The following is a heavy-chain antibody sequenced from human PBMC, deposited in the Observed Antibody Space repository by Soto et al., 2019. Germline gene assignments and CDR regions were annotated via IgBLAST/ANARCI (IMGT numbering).Heavy chain of an antibody. CDR1: GFSLSTSGMC. D-gene: IGHD1-26*01. CDR2: IDWDDDK. J-gene: IGHJ6*02. Sequence: SGPTLVNPTQTLTLTCTFSGFSLSTSGMCVSWIRQPPGKALEWLALIDWDDDKYYSTSLKTKLTISKDTSKNQVVLTMTNMDPVDTETYYCARILGRVGATPVYYYGMDVWGQGTTVTFSS. CDR3: ARILGRVGATPVYYYGMDV. V-gene: IGHV2-70*01.